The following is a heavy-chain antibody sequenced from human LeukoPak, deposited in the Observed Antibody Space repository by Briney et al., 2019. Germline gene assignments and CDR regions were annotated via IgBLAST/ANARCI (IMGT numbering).Heavy chain of an antibody. CDR2: ISYDGSNK. Sequence: GRSQRLSCAASGFTFSSYGMHWVRQAPGKGLEWVAVISYDGSNKYYADSVKGRFTISRDNSKNTLYLQMNSLRAEDTAVYYCAKGPMVRGVIMWDYWGQGTLVTVSS. V-gene: IGHV3-30*18. CDR3: AKGPMVRGVIMWDY. D-gene: IGHD3-10*01. CDR1: GFTFSSYG. J-gene: IGHJ4*02.